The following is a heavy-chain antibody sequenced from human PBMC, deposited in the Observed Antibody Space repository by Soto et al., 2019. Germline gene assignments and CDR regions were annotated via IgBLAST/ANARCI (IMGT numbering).Heavy chain of an antibody. CDR1: GGSISSYY. Sequence: SETLSLTCTVSGGSISSYYWSWIRQPAGKGLEWIGRIYTSGSTNYNPSLKSRVTMSVDTSKNQFSLKLSSVTAADTAVYYCVKGSRYGVVPAGDQQYYGMDVWGQGTTVTAP. D-gene: IGHD2-2*01. CDR3: VKGSRYGVVPAGDQQYYGMDV. CDR2: IYTSGST. V-gene: IGHV4-4*07. J-gene: IGHJ6*02.